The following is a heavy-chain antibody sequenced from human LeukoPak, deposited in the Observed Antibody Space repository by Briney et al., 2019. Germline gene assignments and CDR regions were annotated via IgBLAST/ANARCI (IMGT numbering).Heavy chain of an antibody. Sequence: GGSLRLSCAASGFIFSNFPMTWVRQTPGKGLEGVSSISGTGGDTYYTDSVRGRFTISRDNSKNTLYLQMNSLRAEDTAVYYCAKILGHDSNGYYYYGMDVWGQGTTVTVSS. J-gene: IGHJ6*02. V-gene: IGHV3-23*01. CDR3: AKILGHDSNGYYYYGMDV. CDR2: ISGTGGDT. D-gene: IGHD3-22*01. CDR1: GFIFSNFP.